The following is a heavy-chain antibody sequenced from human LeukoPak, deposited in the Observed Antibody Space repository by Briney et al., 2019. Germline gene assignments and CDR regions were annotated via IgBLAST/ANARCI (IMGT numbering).Heavy chain of an antibody. CDR2: ISGDGGST. V-gene: IGHV3-43*02. Sequence: GGSLRLSCAASGFTFDDYAMHWVRQAPGKGLEWVSLISGDGGSTYYADSVKGRFTISRDNSKNSLYLQMNSLRTEDTALYYCAKDMSAFDYYDRKNYYYYYGMDVWGQGTTVTVSS. CDR1: GFTFDDYA. J-gene: IGHJ6*02. D-gene: IGHD3-22*01. CDR3: AKDMSAFDYYDRKNYYYYYGMDV.